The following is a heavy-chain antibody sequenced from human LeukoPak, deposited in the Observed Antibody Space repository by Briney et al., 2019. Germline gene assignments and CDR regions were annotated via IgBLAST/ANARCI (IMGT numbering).Heavy chain of an antibody. CDR2: INHSGST. Sequence: SETLSLTCAVYGGSFSGYYWSWIRQPPGKGLEWIGEINHSGSTNYNPSLRTRVTISEDASRNQFSLNLSSVTAADTAVYYCARWSGSVTARNYYYYMDVWGEGTTVTVSS. V-gene: IGHV4-34*01. CDR3: ARWSGSVTARNYYYYMDV. J-gene: IGHJ6*03. CDR1: GGSFSGYY. D-gene: IGHD6-6*01.